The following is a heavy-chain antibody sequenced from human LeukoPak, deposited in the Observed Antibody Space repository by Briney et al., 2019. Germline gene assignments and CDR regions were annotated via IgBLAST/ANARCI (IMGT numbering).Heavy chain of an antibody. CDR3: ARRDRYSSGWYDYYYYGMDV. V-gene: IGHV1-8*01. CDR1: GYTFTSYD. J-gene: IGHJ6*02. D-gene: IGHD6-19*01. CDR2: MNPNSGNT. Sequence: ASVKVSCTASGYTFTSYDINWVRQATGQGLEWMGWMNPNSGNTGYAQKFQGRVTMTRNTSISTAYMELSSLRSEDTAVYYCARRDRYSSGWYDYYYYGMDVWGQGTTVTVSS.